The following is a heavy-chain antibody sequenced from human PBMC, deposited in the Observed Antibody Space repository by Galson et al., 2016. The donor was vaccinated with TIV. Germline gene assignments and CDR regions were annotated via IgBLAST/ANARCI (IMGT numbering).Heavy chain of an antibody. CDR1: GFTFGDYA. J-gene: IGHJ4*02. Sequence: SLRLSCAASGFTFGDYAMSWVRQAPGKGLEWVGFIRNKAYGGPTEYAASVKGRFTISRDDSKSIAYLQMNSLKTEDTAVYYCTRDKTRDIILIPAGMNDYWGQGTLVTVSS. D-gene: IGHD2-2*01. CDR2: IRNKAYGGPT. CDR3: TRDKTRDIILIPAGMNDY. V-gene: IGHV3-49*04.